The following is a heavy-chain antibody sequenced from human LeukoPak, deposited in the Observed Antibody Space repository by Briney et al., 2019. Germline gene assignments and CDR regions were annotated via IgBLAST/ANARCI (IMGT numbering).Heavy chain of an antibody. CDR2: ISGDGSRI. J-gene: IGHJ4*02. V-gene: IGHV3-74*03. Sequence: PGGSLRLSCADSGFTFSTSWMHWVRQAPGKGLVWVSRISGDGSRITYADDVQGRFTISRDNAKNTLCLQLNSLRAEDTAVYYCARGERRMVGAMWGQGTLVIVSS. CDR1: GFTFSTSW. D-gene: IGHD3-10*01. CDR3: ARGERRMVGAM.